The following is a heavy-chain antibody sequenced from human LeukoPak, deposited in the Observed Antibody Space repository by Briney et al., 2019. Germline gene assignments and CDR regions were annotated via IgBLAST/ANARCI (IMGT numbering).Heavy chain of an antibody. V-gene: IGHV3-30-3*01. CDR2: ISYDGSNK. CDR1: GFTFSSYA. J-gene: IGHJ4*02. Sequence: GSLRLSCAASGFTFSSYAMHWVRQAPGKGLEWVAVISYDGSNKYYADSVKGRFTISRDNSKNTLYLQMNSLRAEDTAVYYCARVFAGLDYWGQGTLVTVSS. D-gene: IGHD6-13*01. CDR3: ARVFAGLDY.